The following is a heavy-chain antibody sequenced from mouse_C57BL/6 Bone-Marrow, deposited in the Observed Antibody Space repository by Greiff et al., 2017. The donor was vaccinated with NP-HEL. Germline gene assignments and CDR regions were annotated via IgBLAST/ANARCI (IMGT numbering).Heavy chain of an antibody. D-gene: IGHD1-1*01. Sequence: EVQLQQSGPGLVNPSQSLSLTCSVTGYSITSGYYWNWIRQFPGNKLEWMGYISYDGSNNYNPSLKNRISITRDTSKNQFFLKLNSVTTEDTATYYCARPDYYGSSFDYWGQGTTLTVSS. J-gene: IGHJ2*01. CDR1: GYSITSGYY. CDR2: ISYDGSN. CDR3: ARPDYYGSSFDY. V-gene: IGHV3-6*01.